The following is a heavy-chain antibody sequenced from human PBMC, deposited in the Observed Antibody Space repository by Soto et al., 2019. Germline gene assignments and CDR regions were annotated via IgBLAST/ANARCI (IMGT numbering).Heavy chain of an antibody. V-gene: IGHV1-69*08. D-gene: IGHD5-12*01. CDR3: AREPTDIVATIDGREFDY. CDR2: IIPILGIA. Sequence: QVQLVQSGAEVKKPGSSVKVSCKASGGTFSSYTISWVRQAPGQGLEWMGRIIPILGIANYAQKFQGRVTITADKSTSTAYMELSSLRSEDTAVYYCAREPTDIVATIDGREFDYWGQGTLVTVSS. J-gene: IGHJ4*02. CDR1: GGTFSSYT.